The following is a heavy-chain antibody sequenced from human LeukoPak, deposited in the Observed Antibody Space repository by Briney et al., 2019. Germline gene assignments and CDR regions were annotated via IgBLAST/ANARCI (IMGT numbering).Heavy chain of an antibody. Sequence: PGGSLRLSCAASGFTFTGFSIHWVRQPPGKGLEWVALISYDGSNTYYADSVEGRFTISRDNAKNTLYLQMNSLRADDTAVYYCARAGQYRFDYWGQGALVTVS. CDR1: GFTFTGFS. J-gene: IGHJ4*02. V-gene: IGHV3-30*04. D-gene: IGHD2/OR15-2a*01. CDR2: ISYDGSNT. CDR3: ARAGQYRFDY.